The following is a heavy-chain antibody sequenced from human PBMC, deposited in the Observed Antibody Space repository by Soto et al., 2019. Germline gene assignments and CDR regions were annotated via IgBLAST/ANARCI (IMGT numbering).Heavy chain of an antibody. J-gene: IGHJ6*02. CDR2: IKTKTDGGTT. Sequence: GGSLRLSCAASGFTFTNAWMSWVRQAPGKGLEWVGRIKTKTDGGTTDYAATVKGRFTLSRDDTKITLYLQKKSLDNEDTGVYECATGQWRGSAYCYGLDVWGHGTTVTVYS. CDR3: ATGQWRGSAYCYGLDV. CDR1: GFTFTNAW. D-gene: IGHD1-26*01. V-gene: IGHV3-15*01.